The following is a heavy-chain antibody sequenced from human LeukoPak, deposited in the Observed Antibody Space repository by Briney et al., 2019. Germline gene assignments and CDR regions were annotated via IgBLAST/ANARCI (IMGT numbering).Heavy chain of an antibody. Sequence: GGSLRLSGAAPGFTSSDYYMSWFGQAPGKGLEWVSYISSGGSTIYYADSVKGRFTISRDNGKNSLYLQMNSLRAEDTALYYCATAPQTYRYLGYWGQGTLVTVSS. CDR3: ATAPQTYRYLGY. D-gene: IGHD3-16*02. V-gene: IGHV3-11*04. CDR1: GFTSSDYY. CDR2: ISSGGSTI. J-gene: IGHJ4*02.